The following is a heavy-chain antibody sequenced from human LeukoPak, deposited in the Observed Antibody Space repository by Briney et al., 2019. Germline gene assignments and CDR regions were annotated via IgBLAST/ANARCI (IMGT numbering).Heavy chain of an antibody. Sequence: GGSLRLSCAASGFTFSSYAMSWVRQAPGKGLEYVSAISSNGGSTYYANSVKGRFTISRDNSKNTLYLQMGSLRAEDMAVYYCARGRGSSSHWGQGTLVTVSS. V-gene: IGHV3-64*01. CDR3: ARGRGSSSH. D-gene: IGHD6-13*01. J-gene: IGHJ4*02. CDR1: GFTFSSYA. CDR2: ISSNGGST.